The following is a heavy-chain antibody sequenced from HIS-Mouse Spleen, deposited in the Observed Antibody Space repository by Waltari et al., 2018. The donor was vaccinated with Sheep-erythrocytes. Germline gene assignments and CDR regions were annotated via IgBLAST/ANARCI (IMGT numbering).Heavy chain of an antibody. J-gene: IGHJ5*02. CDR1: GGSFSGYY. CDR3: ARALSIAARPNWFDP. D-gene: IGHD6-6*01. CDR2: INHSGST. V-gene: IGHV4-34*01. Sequence: QVQLQQWGAGLLKPSETLSLTCAVYGGSFSGYYWSWSRQPPGNGLEWIGEINHSGSTNYNPSLKSRVTIPVDTSKNQFSLKLSSVTAADTAVYYCARALSIAARPNWFDPWGQGTLVTVSS.